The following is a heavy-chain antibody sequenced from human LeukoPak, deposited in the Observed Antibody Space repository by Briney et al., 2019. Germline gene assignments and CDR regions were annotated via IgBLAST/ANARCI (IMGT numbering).Heavy chain of an antibody. J-gene: IGHJ3*02. D-gene: IGHD2-2*01. CDR2: IYTSGST. Sequence: SETLSLTCTVSGGSISSYYWSWIRQPAGKGLEWIGRIYTSGSTNYNPSLKSRLTMSVDTSKIQFSLKLSSVTAADTAVYYCARAAIVVVPAAMALDAFDIWGQGTMVTVSS. CDR1: GGSISSYY. V-gene: IGHV4-4*07. CDR3: ARAAIVVVPAAMALDAFDI.